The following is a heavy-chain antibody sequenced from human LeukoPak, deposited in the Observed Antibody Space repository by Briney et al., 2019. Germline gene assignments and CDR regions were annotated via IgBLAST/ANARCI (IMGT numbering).Heavy chain of an antibody. Sequence: SETPSLTCTVSGGSISSYYWSWIRQPPGKGLEWIGYIYYSGSTNYNPSLKSRVTISVDTSKNQFSLKLSSVTAADTAVYYCARYSGYDDYWGQGTLVTVSS. D-gene: IGHD5-12*01. J-gene: IGHJ4*02. V-gene: IGHV4-59*01. CDR3: ARYSGYDDY. CDR1: GGSISSYY. CDR2: IYYSGST.